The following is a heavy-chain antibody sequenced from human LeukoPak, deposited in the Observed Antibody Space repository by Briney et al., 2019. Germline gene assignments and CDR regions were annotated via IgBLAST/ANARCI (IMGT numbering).Heavy chain of an antibody. D-gene: IGHD3-10*01. CDR3: ARPRTLQIARGFHT. V-gene: IGHV3-74*01. CDR1: GFTFSSYW. CDR2: ISTDGSST. Sequence: PGGSLRLSCAASGFTFSSYWMHWVRQGPGKGLVWVSRISTDGSSTDYADSVKGRFTISRENANNTLYLQMNSLRAEDTAVYYCARPRTLQIARGFHTWGQESLVSLPS. J-gene: IGHJ5*02.